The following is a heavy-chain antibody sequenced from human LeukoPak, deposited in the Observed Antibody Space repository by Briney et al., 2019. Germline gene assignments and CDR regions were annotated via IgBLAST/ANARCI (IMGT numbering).Heavy chain of an antibody. D-gene: IGHD2-2*02. Sequence: ASVKVSCRASGYTFTSYGISWVRQAPGQGLEWMGWISAYNGNTNYAQKLQGRATMTTDTSTSTAYMELRSLRSDDTAVYYCAREGVPAAIGAYNWFDPWGQGTLVTVSS. CDR2: ISAYNGNT. J-gene: IGHJ5*02. CDR1: GYTFTSYG. V-gene: IGHV1-18*01. CDR3: AREGVPAAIGAYNWFDP.